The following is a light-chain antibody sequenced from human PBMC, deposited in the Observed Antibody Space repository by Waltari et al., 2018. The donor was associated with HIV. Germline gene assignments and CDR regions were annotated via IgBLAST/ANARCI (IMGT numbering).Light chain of an antibody. CDR2: EDD. CDR1: SSDVGSYNL. J-gene: IGLJ3*02. Sequence: SALTQPASVSGSPGQAITVSCTGSSSDVGSYNLVSWYQQHPGKAPKPMIYEDDKRPLGVSNRFSGSKSGNTASLTISWLQAEDEADYYCCSYAGSTTWLFGGGTKLTVL. V-gene: IGLV2-23*01. CDR3: CSYAGSTTWL.